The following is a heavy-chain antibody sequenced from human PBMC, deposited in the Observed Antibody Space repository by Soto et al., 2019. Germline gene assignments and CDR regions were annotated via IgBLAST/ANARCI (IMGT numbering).Heavy chain of an antibody. V-gene: IGHV1-46*02. J-gene: IGHJ4*02. CDR3: ARGLAPDVVTAQDS. D-gene: IGHD2-21*02. CDR2: MKPSDGST. CDR1: GYNFNKYY. Sequence: QVHLVQSGAEVKKPGASVKLSCKASGYNFNKYYVDWVRQAPGQGPEWMGIMKPSDGSTTYAQKFQGRVPMTRDTSTSTAYLELSSLRADDTGVYFCARGLAPDVVTAQDSWGQGTLVTVSS.